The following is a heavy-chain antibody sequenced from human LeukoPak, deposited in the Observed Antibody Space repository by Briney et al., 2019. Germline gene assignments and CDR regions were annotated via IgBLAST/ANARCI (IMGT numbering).Heavy chain of an antibody. CDR2: IIPIFGTA. CDR3: AKNPVGATWYYFDY. V-gene: IGHV1-69*05. CDR1: GGTLSSYA. Sequence: GASVKVSCKASGGTLSSYAISWVRQAPGQGLEWMGGIIPIFGTANYAQKFQGRVTITTDESTSTAYMELSSLRSEDTAVYYCAKNPVGATWYYFDYWGQGTLVTVSS. J-gene: IGHJ4*02. D-gene: IGHD1-26*01.